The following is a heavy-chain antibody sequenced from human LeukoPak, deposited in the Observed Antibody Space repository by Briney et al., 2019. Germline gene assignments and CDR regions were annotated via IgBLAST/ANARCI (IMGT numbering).Heavy chain of an antibody. CDR1: GGSISSYY. J-gene: IGHJ4*02. D-gene: IGHD2-2*01. V-gene: IGHV4-4*07. CDR2: IYTSGST. Sequence: SETLSLTCTVSGGSISSYYWSWIRQPAGKGLEWIGRIYTSGSTNYNPSLKSRVTMSVDTSKNQFSLKLSSVTAADTAVYYCARDPMYCSSTSCYGYYFDYWGQGTLVTVSS. CDR3: ARDPMYCSSTSCYGYYFDY.